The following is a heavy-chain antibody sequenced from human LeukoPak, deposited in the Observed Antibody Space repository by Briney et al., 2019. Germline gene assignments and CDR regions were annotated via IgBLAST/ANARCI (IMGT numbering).Heavy chain of an antibody. D-gene: IGHD3-3*01. J-gene: IGHJ4*02. CDR3: AKDPAYYDFWSGYYRDY. Sequence: PGGSLRLSCAASGFTFSSYAMSWVRQAPGKGLEWVSAISGSGGSTYYADSVKGRFTISRDNSKNTLYLQMNSVRAEDTAVYYCAKDPAYYDFWSGYYRDYWGQGTLVTVSS. CDR1: GFTFSSYA. V-gene: IGHV3-23*01. CDR2: ISGSGGST.